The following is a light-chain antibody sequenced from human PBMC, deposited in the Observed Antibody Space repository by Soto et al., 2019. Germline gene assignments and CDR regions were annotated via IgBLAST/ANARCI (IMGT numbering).Light chain of an antibody. CDR1: QSVGIN. J-gene: IGKJ1*01. CDR3: HQDFNLPWT. CDR2: GAS. Sequence: EIVMTQSPATLSVSPGERATLSCRASQSVGINLAWYQQKPGQAPRLLIYGASTRATGIPDRFSGSGSGTEFTLTISSLQSEDFAVYFCHQDFNLPWTFGQGTKVDIK. V-gene: IGKV3-15*01.